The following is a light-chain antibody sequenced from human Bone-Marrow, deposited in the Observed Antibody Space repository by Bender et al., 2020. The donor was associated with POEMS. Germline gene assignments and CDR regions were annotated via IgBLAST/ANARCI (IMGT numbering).Light chain of an antibody. CDR1: SSNIGSNT. J-gene: IGLJ2*01. Sequence: QSVLTQPPSVSGTPGQTVAISCSGSSSNIGSNTVNWYQQFPGTAPKLLIYSNHQRPSGVPDRFSGSESGTSASLAISGLQSEDEADYYCCLYAGSSTLVFGGGTKLTVL. CDR3: CLYAGSSTLV. CDR2: SNH. V-gene: IGLV1-44*01.